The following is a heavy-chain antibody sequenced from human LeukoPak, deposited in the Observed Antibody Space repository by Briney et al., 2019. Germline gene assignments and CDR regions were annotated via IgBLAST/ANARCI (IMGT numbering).Heavy chain of an antibody. CDR2: ISSSGSTI. D-gene: IGHD3-3*01. CDR3: ARDRYYDFWSGYYGDWFDP. CDR1: GFTFSDYY. V-gene: IGHV3-11*01. J-gene: IGHJ5*02. Sequence: GGSLRLSCAASGFTFSDYYMSWIRQAPGKGLEWVSYISSSGSTIYYADSVKGRFTLSRDNAKNSLYLQMNSLRAEDTAVYYCARDRYYDFWSGYYGDWFDPWGQGTLVTVSS.